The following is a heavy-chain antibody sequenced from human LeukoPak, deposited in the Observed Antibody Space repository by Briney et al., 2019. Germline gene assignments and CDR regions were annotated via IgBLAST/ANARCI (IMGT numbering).Heavy chain of an antibody. J-gene: IGHJ3*02. CDR1: GFTFSSYW. CDR2: IKQDGSEK. CDR3: ARDREAVAGTPDI. Sequence: GGSLRLSCAASGFTFSSYWMSWVRQAPGKGLEWVANIKQDGSEKYYVDSVRGRFTISRDNAKNSLYLQMNSLRAEDTAVYYCARDREAVAGTPDIWGQGTMVTVSS. V-gene: IGHV3-7*01. D-gene: IGHD6-19*01.